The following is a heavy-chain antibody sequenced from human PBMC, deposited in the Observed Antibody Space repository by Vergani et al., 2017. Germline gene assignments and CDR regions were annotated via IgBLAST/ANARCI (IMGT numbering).Heavy chain of an antibody. J-gene: IGHJ6*03. V-gene: IGHV4-34*01. CDR2: IYHTGTT. Sequence: QVQLQQWGAGLLKPSETLSLTCAVYGGSFSGYYWSWIRQPPGQGLEWIGYIYHTGTTYYNPSLRGRINISVDTSKNQLSLKLTSVTVADTAVYFCARAGLPFYAFYMDVWGKGITVTVSS. CDR1: GGSFSGYY. CDR3: ARAGLPFYAFYMDV. D-gene: IGHD2/OR15-2a*01.